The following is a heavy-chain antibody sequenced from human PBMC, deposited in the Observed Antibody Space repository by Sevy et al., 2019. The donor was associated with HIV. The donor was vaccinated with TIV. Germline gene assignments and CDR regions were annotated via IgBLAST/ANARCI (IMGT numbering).Heavy chain of an antibody. CDR3: ERLPGESVWGSYRDTFDM. D-gene: IGHD3-16*02. CDR2: TYYRSKWYN. Sequence: SETLSLTCAISGDSVSTSSVTWNWIRQSPSRGLEWLGRTYYRSKWYNDFAESVESRISINPDTSKNQFSLQRTSVTTDDTAVYYCERLPGESVWGSYRDTFDMWGQGTMVTVSS. CDR1: GDSVSTSSVT. V-gene: IGHV6-1*01. J-gene: IGHJ3*02.